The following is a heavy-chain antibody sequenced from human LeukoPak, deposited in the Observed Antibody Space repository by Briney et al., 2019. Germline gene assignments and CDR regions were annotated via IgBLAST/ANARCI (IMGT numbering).Heavy chain of an antibody. J-gene: IGHJ4*02. CDR3: ASHANYYDSSGYYSDY. Sequence: PGRSLRLSCAASGFTFSSYAMHWVRQAPGKGLEWVAVISYDGSNKYYADSVKGRFTISRDNSKNTLYLQMNSLRAEDTAVYYCASHANYYDSSGYYSDYWGQGTLVTVPS. D-gene: IGHD3-22*01. CDR2: ISYDGSNK. V-gene: IGHV3-30-3*01. CDR1: GFTFSSYA.